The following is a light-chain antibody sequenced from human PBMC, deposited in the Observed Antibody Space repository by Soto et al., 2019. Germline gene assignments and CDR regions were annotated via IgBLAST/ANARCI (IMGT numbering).Light chain of an antibody. J-gene: IGKJ2*01. CDR3: QQYDNSPGYT. CDR2: ATS. CDR1: QSVSSRD. Sequence: EIVLPQSPGTLSLSPGERATLSCRASQSVSSRDLAWYQQKPGQAPRLLIYATSSRAAGMPDRFSGSGSGTDFTLTISRLEPEDFAVYYCQQYDNSPGYTFGQGPKLEIK. V-gene: IGKV3-20*01.